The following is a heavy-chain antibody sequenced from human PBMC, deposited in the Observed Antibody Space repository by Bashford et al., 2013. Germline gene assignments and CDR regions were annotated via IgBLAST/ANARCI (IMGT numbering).Heavy chain of an antibody. CDR2: ISAYNGNT. V-gene: IGHV1-18*01. CDR1: GYTFTSYG. Sequence: ASVKVSCKASGYTFTSYGISWVRQAPGQGLEWMGWISAYNGNTNYAQKLQGRVTMTTDTSTSTAYMELRSLRSDDTAVYYCARGQGYCSSTSCYQFFWFDPGAREPWSPSPQ. CDR3: ARGQGYCSSTSCYQFFWFDP. J-gene: IGHJ5*02. D-gene: IGHD2-2*01.